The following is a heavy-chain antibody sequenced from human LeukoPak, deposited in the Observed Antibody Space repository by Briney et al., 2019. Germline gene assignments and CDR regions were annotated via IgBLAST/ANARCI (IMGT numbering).Heavy chain of an antibody. Sequence: ASVKVSCKASGYTFTSYGISWVRQAPGQGLEWMGWISAYNGNTNYAQKLQGRVTMTTDTSTSTAYMELRSLRSDDTAVYYCARDREEYYGSGSYYLDYWGQGTLVTVSS. V-gene: IGHV1-18*01. CDR1: GYTFTSYG. CDR3: ARDREEYYGSGSYYLDY. J-gene: IGHJ4*02. CDR2: ISAYNGNT. D-gene: IGHD3-10*01.